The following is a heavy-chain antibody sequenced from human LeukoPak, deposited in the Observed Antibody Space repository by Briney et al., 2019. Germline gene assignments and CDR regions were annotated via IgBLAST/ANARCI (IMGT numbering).Heavy chain of an antibody. CDR1: GFSFNSYW. Sequence: GGSLRLSCAASGFSFNSYWMSWVRQAPGKGLEWVANIKQDGSEKYYVDSVRGRFTISRDNAKNSLYLQMNGLRAEDTAIYYCASAREWQVQNAPFDYWGQGTLVTVPS. CDR2: IKQDGSEK. J-gene: IGHJ4*02. V-gene: IGHV3-7*01. CDR3: ASAREWQVQNAPFDY. D-gene: IGHD6-19*01.